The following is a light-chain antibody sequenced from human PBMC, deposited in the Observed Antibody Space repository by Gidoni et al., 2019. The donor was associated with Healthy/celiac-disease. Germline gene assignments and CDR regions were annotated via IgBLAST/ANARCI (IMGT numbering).Light chain of an antibody. J-gene: IGKJ3*01. CDR3: QQSYSTPPFT. CDR2: AAS. CDR1: QSISSY. Sequence: DIQMTQSPSSLSASVGDRVTITCRASQSISSYLNWYQQKPGKAPKLLIYAASSLQSGVQSRFSGSGSGTDFTLTISSLQPEDFATYYCQQSYSTPPFTFGPGTKWISN. V-gene: IGKV1-39*01.